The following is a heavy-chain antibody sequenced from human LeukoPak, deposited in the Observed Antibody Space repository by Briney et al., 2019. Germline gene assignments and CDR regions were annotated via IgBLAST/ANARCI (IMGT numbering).Heavy chain of an antibody. D-gene: IGHD5-24*01. Sequence: GGSLRLSCAASGFTFSSYSMNWVRQAPGKGLEWVSSISSSSSYIYYADSVKGRFTISRDNAKNSLYLQMNSLRAEDTALYYCAKDMYGYNGFDYWGQGTLVTVSS. CDR1: GFTFSSYS. CDR3: AKDMYGYNGFDY. J-gene: IGHJ4*02. CDR2: ISSSSSYI. V-gene: IGHV3-21*04.